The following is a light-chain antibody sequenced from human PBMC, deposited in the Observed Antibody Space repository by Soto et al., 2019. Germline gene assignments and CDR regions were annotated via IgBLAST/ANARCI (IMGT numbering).Light chain of an antibody. CDR3: QQYGSSPPYT. CDR1: QSVSSSY. Sequence: EIVLTQSPGTLSLSPGERATLSCRASQSVSSSYLAWYQQKPGQAPRLLIYGASSRATGIPDRFSGSGSGTDFTLTISRLXPEDFAVYYCQQYGSSPPYTFGQGTKLEIK. J-gene: IGKJ2*01. CDR2: GAS. V-gene: IGKV3-20*01.